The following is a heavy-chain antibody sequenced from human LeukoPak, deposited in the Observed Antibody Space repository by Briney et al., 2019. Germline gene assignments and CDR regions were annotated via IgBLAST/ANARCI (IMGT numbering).Heavy chain of an antibody. V-gene: IGHV3-33*01. CDR2: IWYDGSNK. CDR3: ARDAEYSSSLYYYYGMDV. D-gene: IGHD6-6*01. J-gene: IGHJ6*02. CDR1: GCTFSSYG. Sequence: GRSLRLSCAATGCTFSSYGMHWVRQAPGKGLEWVAVIWYDGSNKYYADSVKGRFTISRDNSKNTLYLQMNSLRAEDTAVYYCARDAEYSSSLYYYYGMDVWGQGTTVTVSS.